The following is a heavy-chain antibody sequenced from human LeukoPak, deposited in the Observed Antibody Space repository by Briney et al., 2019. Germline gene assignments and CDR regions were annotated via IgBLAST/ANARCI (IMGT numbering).Heavy chain of an antibody. CDR3: ARDLYYYDSSGYYLWGFDI. V-gene: IGHV4-61*02. J-gene: IGHJ3*02. CDR2: IYTSGST. Sequence: SQTLSLTCTVSGGFISSGSYYWSWIRQPAGKGLEWIGRIYTSGSTNYNPSLKSRVTISVDTSKNQFSLKLSSVTAADTAVYYCARDLYYYDSSGYYLWGFDIWGQGTMVTVSS. D-gene: IGHD3-22*01. CDR1: GGFISSGSYY.